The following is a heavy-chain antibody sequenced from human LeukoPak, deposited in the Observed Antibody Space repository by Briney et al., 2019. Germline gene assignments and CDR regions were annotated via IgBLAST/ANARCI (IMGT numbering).Heavy chain of an antibody. Sequence: GASVKVSCKASGYTFTSYDINWVRQATGQGLEWMGWMNPNSGNTGYAQKFQGRVTMTRDTSTSTVYMELSSLRSEDTAVYYCARENLRLTTVTTGCDYWGQGTLVTVSS. CDR2: MNPNSGNT. CDR1: GYTFTSYD. J-gene: IGHJ4*02. CDR3: ARENLRLTTVTTGCDY. V-gene: IGHV1-8*02. D-gene: IGHD4-17*01.